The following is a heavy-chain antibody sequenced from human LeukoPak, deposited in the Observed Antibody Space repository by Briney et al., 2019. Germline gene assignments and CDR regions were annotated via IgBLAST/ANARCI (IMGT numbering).Heavy chain of an antibody. CDR1: GGSISSSSYY. V-gene: IGHV4-39*01. CDR2: IYYSGST. D-gene: IGHD2-2*01. CDR3: ASLVVPAAQGGY. Sequence: SETLSLTCTVSGGSISSSSYYWGWIRQPPGRGLEWIGSIYYSGSTYYNPSLKSRVTISVDTSKNQFSLKLSSVTAADTAVYYCASLVVPAAQGGYWGQGTLVTVSS. J-gene: IGHJ4*02.